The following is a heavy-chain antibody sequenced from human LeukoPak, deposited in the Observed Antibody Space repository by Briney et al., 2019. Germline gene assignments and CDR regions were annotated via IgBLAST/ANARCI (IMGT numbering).Heavy chain of an antibody. V-gene: IGHV4-4*02. D-gene: IGHD3-22*01. Sequence: SETLSLTCAVSGGSISGTNWWSWVRQPPGKGLEWIGEIYHSGNTNYNPSLKSRVTIAVDTSKNQFSLKVSSVTAADTALYFCASLYYYDTTGYYWRGFDYWGQGALVTVSS. CDR2: IYHSGNT. CDR3: ASLYYYDTTGYYWRGFDY. J-gene: IGHJ4*02. CDR1: GGSISGTNW.